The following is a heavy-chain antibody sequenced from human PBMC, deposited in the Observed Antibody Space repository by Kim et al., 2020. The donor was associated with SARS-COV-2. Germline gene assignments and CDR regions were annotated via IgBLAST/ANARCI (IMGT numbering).Heavy chain of an antibody. CDR3: VRGQQWLIKN. J-gene: IGHJ4*02. CDR2: ISRDGGEI. Sequence: GGSLRLSCAASGFTFDDYAIQWVRQVPGKSLEWVSLISRDGGEIKYADSVKGLFTISRDNSKKSVYLQMNSLRSEDTALYYCVRGQQWLIKNWGQGTQVTVSS. V-gene: IGHV3-43*02. D-gene: IGHD6-19*01. CDR1: GFTFDDYA.